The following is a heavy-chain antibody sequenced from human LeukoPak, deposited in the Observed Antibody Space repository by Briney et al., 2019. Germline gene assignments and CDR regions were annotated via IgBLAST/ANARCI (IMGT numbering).Heavy chain of an antibody. J-gene: IGHJ4*02. V-gene: IGHV1-46*01. CDR1: GYTFTSYY. D-gene: IGHD3-10*01. CDR3: ARALLVRGVPY. Sequence: ASVKVSCKASGYTFTSYYMHWVRQAPGQGLESMGIINPSGGSTSYAQKFQGRVTMTRDTSTSTVYMELSSLRSEDTAVYYCARALLVRGVPYWGQGTLVTVSS. CDR2: INPSGGST.